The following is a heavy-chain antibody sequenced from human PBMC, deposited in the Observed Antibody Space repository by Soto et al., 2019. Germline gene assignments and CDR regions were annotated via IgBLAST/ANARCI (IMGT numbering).Heavy chain of an antibody. CDR2: IKQDGSEK. CDR3: ARRWGGSSWYGKSYYYYMDV. J-gene: IGHJ6*03. Sequence: GGSLRLSCAASGFTFSSYWMSWVRQAPGKGLEWVANIKQDGSEKYYVDSVKGRFTTSRDNAKNSLYLQMNSLRAEDTAVYYCARRWGGSSWYGKSYYYYMDVWGKGTTVTVSS. D-gene: IGHD6-13*01. V-gene: IGHV3-7*01. CDR1: GFTFSSYW.